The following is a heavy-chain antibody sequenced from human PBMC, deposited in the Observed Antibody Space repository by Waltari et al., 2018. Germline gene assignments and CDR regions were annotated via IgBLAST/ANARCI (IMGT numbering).Heavy chain of an antibody. Sequence: EVQLLESGGGLVQPGGSLRLSCAASGFTFSSYAMSWVRKAPGKGLEWVSAISGSGGSTYYADSVKGRCTISSDNSKYTLYLQMNSLIAEDTAVDYCASSPQTVSGTTDEIYWCQVTLVTVSS. D-gene: IGHD4-17*01. CDR3: ASSPQTVSGTTDEIY. CDR2: ISGSGGST. J-gene: IGHJ4*02. CDR1: GFTFSSYA. V-gene: IGHV3-23*01.